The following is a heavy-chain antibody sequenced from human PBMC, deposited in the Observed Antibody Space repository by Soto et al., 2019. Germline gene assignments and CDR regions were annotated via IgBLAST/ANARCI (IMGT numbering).Heavy chain of an antibody. D-gene: IGHD2-2*01. Sequence: QVQLQQWGAGLLKPSETLSLTCAVYGGSFSGYYWSWIRQPPGKGLEWIGEINHSGSTNYNPSLKSRVTISVDTSKNQFSLKLSSVTAADTAVYYCASLCCSSTSCYYYFDYWGQGTLVTVSS. V-gene: IGHV4-34*01. CDR2: INHSGST. J-gene: IGHJ4*02. CDR1: GGSFSGYY. CDR3: ASLCCSSTSCYYYFDY.